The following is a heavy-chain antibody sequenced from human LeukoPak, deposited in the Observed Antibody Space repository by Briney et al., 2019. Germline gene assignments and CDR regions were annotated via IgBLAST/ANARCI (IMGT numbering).Heavy chain of an antibody. J-gene: IGHJ4*02. CDR2: IYYSGST. D-gene: IGHD3-22*01. CDR1: GGSISSSSYY. CDR3: ARRYYYDRSGYDY. V-gene: IGHV4-39*01. Sequence: SETLSLTCTVSGGSISSSSYYWGWIRQPPGKGLEWIGSIYYSGSTYYNPSLKSRVTISVDTSKNQFSLKLSSVTAADTAVYYCARRYYYDRSGYDYWGQGTLVTVSS.